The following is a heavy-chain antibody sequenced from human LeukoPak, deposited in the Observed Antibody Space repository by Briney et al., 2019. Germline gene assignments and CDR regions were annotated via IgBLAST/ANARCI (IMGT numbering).Heavy chain of an antibody. CDR3: AKAVRGVMRSYFDY. J-gene: IGHJ4*02. D-gene: IGHD3-10*01. CDR1: GFTFSSYA. Sequence: QPGGSLRLSCAASGFTFSSYAMSWVRQAPGKGLEWVSAISGSGGSTYYADSVRGRFTISRDNSKNTLYLQMNSLRAEDTAVYYCAKAVRGVMRSYFDYWGQGTLVTVSS. CDR2: ISGSGGST. V-gene: IGHV3-23*01.